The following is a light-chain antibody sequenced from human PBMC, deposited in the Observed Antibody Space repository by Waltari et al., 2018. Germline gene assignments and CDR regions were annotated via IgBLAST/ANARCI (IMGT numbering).Light chain of an antibody. V-gene: IGLV2-18*02. CDR1: SRAVGTYHG. CDR2: EVS. CDR3: SSYTPSATLL. J-gene: IGLJ2*01. Sequence: QSALTQPPPVSGPPGQSLTISCSGTSRAVGTYHGSPWYQQPPGTAPKLIILEVSSRPAGVPDRFSGSKSGSTASLTISGLQAEDEGDYYCSSYTPSATLLFGGGTKLTVL.